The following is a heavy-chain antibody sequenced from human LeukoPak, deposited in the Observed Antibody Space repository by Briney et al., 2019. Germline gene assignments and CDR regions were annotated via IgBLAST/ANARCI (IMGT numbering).Heavy chain of an antibody. V-gene: IGHV3-48*01. J-gene: IGHJ3*02. CDR3: ARGRGLRFLEWLSDAFDI. D-gene: IGHD3-3*01. CDR1: GFTFSSYS. Sequence: GGSLRLSCAASGFTFSSYSMNWVRQAPGKGLEWVSYISSSSSTIYYADSVKGRFTISRGNAKNSLYLQMNSLRAEDTAVYYCARGRGLRFLEWLSDAFDIWGQGTMVTVSS. CDR2: ISSSSSTI.